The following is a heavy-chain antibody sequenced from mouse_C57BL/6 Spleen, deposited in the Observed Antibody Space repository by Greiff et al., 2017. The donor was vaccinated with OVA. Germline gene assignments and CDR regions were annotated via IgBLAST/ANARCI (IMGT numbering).Heavy chain of an antibody. CDR1: GYTFTSYW. V-gene: IGHV1-59*01. D-gene: IGHD1-1*01. J-gene: IGHJ2*01. CDR3: ARSYYYGSSYLFDY. Sequence: QVQLQQPGAELVRPGTSVKLSCKASGYTFTSYWMHWVKQRPGQGLEWIGVIDPSDSYTNYNQKFKGKATLTVDTSSSTAYMQLSSLTSEDSAVYYCARSYYYGSSYLFDYWGKGTTLTVSS. CDR2: IDPSDSYT.